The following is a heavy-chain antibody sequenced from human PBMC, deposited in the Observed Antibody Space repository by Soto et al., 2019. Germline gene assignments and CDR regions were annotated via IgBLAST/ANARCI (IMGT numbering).Heavy chain of an antibody. D-gene: IGHD1-26*01. CDR3: AGVMGSVDF. CDR2: MNPKSGYT. J-gene: IGHJ4*02. V-gene: IGHV1-8*01. Sequence: QVQLVQSGAEVKKPGTSVRISCKTSGYTFSNYDINWVRQAAGQGLEWMGWMNPKSGYTGSARNFQGRGTMTRDTSITTAYMELSSLRSEDTAMYYCAGVMGSVDFWGQGTLVTVSS. CDR1: GYTFSNYD.